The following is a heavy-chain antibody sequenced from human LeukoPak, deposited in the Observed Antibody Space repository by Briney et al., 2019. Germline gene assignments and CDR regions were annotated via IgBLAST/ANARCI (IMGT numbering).Heavy chain of an antibody. CDR2: IYYSGST. CDR1: GGSISSSSYY. Sequence: PSETLSLTCTVSGGSISSSSYYWGWIRQPPGKGLEWIGSIYYSGSTYYNPSLKSRVTISVDTSKNQFSLKLSSVTAADTAVYYCARTTNGDYYDSSGYYDDYWGQGTLVTVSS. D-gene: IGHD3-22*01. CDR3: ARTTNGDYYDSSGYYDDY. V-gene: IGHV4-39*01. J-gene: IGHJ4*02.